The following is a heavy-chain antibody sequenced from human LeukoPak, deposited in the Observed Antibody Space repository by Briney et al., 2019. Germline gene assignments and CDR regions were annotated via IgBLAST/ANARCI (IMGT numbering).Heavy chain of an antibody. V-gene: IGHV4-59*01. J-gene: IGHJ5*02. D-gene: IGHD1-1*01. CDR1: GGSISGYY. CDR2: YSGST. Sequence: PSETLSLTCTVSGGSISGYYWSWIRQPPGKGLEWIGSYSGSTNYNPSLKSRVTISLDTSNNQFSLRLRSVIAADTAVYYCARGIPPRTTGTPTDCFDPWGQGTLVTVSS. CDR3: ARGIPPRTTGTPTDCFDP.